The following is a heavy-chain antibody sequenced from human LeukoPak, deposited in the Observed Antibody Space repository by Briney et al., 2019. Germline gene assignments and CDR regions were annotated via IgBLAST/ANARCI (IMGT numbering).Heavy chain of an antibody. Sequence: GGSLRLSCAASGFTFSSYGMHWVRQAPGKGLEWVAVISYDGSNKYYADSVKGRFTISRDNSKNTLYLQMNSLRAEDTAVYYCARGRSYTYPNDAFDIWGQGTMVTVSS. J-gene: IGHJ3*02. CDR1: GFTFSSYG. CDR3: ARGRSYTYPNDAFDI. V-gene: IGHV3-30*03. D-gene: IGHD1-26*01. CDR2: ISYDGSNK.